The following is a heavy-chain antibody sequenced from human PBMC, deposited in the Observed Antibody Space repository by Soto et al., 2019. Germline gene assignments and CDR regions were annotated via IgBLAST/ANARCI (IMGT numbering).Heavy chain of an antibody. Sequence: SVNCTLTLTSISRRCYYSSCIRQHPGKGLQQIAYNDHSGRTYYNPSLNKRDTISVATSKNQFSLKLSSVTAADTAVYYCARETLTWGQGTLVTVS. CDR1: LTSISRRCYY. V-gene: IGHV4-31*03. CDR2: NDHSGRT. J-gene: IGHJ4*02. CDR3: ARETLT.